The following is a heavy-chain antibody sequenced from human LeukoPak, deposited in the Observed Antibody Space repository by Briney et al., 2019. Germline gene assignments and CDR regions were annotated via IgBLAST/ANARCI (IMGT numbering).Heavy chain of an antibody. J-gene: IGHJ5*02. CDR3: ARWGRDSWFDP. CDR1: GGSFSGYY. D-gene: IGHD3-16*01. Sequence: SETLSLTCAVYGGSFSGYYWSWIRQPPGKGLEWIGEINHSGSTNYNPSLKSRVTISVDTSKNQFSLKLSSVTAADTAVYYCARWGRDSWFDPWGQGTLVTVSS. CDR2: INHSGST. V-gene: IGHV4-34*01.